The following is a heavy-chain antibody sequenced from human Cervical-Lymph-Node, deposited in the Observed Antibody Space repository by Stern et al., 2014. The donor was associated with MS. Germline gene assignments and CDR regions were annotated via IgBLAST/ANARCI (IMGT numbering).Heavy chain of an antibody. J-gene: IGHJ6*02. V-gene: IGHV3-30*18. Sequence: VQLVESGGGVVQPGKSLRLSCAASGFTFSSYGMHWVRQAPGKGLEWVAVISHHGSNKYYADSVKGRFTISRDNSKNTLYLQMNSLRAEDTAVYYCAKDSTIAARPHYYYYGMDVWGQGTTVTVSS. D-gene: IGHD6-6*01. CDR2: ISHHGSNK. CDR1: GFTFSSYG. CDR3: AKDSTIAARPHYYYYGMDV.